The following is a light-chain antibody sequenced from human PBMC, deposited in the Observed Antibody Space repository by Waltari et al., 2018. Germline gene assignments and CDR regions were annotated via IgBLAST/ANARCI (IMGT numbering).Light chain of an antibody. J-gene: IGKJ5*01. Sequence: EIVLTQSPGTLSLSPGERATLSCRASQSVSSSYLAWYQQKPGQAPRLRIYGASSRATGIPDRFSGSGSGTDFTLTISRLEPEDFAVYYCQQYGSSLTTFGQGTRLEIK. CDR3: QQYGSSLTT. CDR2: GAS. CDR1: QSVSSSY. V-gene: IGKV3-20*01.